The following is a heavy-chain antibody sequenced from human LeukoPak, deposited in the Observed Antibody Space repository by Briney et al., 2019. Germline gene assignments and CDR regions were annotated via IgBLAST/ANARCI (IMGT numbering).Heavy chain of an antibody. CDR2: INHSGST. CDR3: ARGALRRDYYYNYYGLDV. Sequence: SETLSLTCAVYGGSFSGYYWSWIRQPPGKGLEWIGEINHSGSTNYNPSLKSRVTISVDTSKNQFSLKLSSVTAADSAVYYCARGALRRDYYYNYYGLDVWGQGTTVTVSS. V-gene: IGHV4-34*01. CDR1: GGSFSGYY. J-gene: IGHJ6*02. D-gene: IGHD2-21*02.